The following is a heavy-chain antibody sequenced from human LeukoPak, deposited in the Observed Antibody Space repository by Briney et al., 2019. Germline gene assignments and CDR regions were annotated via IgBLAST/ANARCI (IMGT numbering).Heavy chain of an antibody. Sequence: GASLKISYKGSGYSFTSYWIGWVRQMSGKGLECMGIIYPGDYDTRYSPSFQGQVSISADKSISTAYLQWSSLKASDTAMYYCASAYSGSLDAFDMWGQGTMVTVSS. D-gene: IGHD1-26*01. CDR2: IYPGDYDT. V-gene: IGHV5-51*01. J-gene: IGHJ3*02. CDR3: ASAYSGSLDAFDM. CDR1: GYSFTSYW.